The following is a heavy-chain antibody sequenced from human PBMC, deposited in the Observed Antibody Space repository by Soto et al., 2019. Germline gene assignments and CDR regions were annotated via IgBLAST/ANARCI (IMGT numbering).Heavy chain of an antibody. CDR2: IWYDGSNK. V-gene: IGHV3-33*01. CDR1: GLSFSNFG. D-gene: IGHD6-13*01. Sequence: QVQLVESGGGVVQPGRSLRLSCAASGLSFSNFGMHWVRQAPGKGLEWVAVIWYDGSNKFYADSVKGRFTISRDNSNNTLYLQMNSLRAEDTAVYYCARGKHRSNWSPLDPWGQGTLVTVSS. J-gene: IGHJ5*02. CDR3: ARGKHRSNWSPLDP.